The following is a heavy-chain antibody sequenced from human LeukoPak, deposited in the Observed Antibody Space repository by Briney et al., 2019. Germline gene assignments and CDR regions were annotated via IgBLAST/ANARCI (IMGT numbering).Heavy chain of an antibody. V-gene: IGHV1-2*02. CDR1: GYTFTGYY. Sequence: GASVKVSCKASGYTFTGYYMHWVRQAPGQGLEWMGWINPNSGGTNYAQKFQGRVTMTRDTSISTAYMELSRLRSDDTAVYYCARHRRYYGSGRRSFDNWFDPWGQGTLVTVSS. CDR3: ARHRRYYGSGRRSFDNWFDP. CDR2: INPNSGGT. D-gene: IGHD3-10*01. J-gene: IGHJ5*02.